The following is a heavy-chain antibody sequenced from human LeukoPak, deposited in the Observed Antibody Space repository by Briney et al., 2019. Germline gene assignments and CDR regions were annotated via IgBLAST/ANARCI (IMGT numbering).Heavy chain of an antibody. CDR1: GYIFTDYY. D-gene: IGHD6-6*01. CDR2: INPNSGGT. J-gene: IGHJ4*02. Sequence: VASVKVSCKASGYIFTDYYMHWVRQAPGQGLEWMGWINPNSGGTNYAQKFQGRVTMTRDTSISTACMELSRLRSDDTAVYYCARGEESSSHFDYWGQGTLVTVSS. CDR3: ARGEESSSHFDY. V-gene: IGHV1-2*02.